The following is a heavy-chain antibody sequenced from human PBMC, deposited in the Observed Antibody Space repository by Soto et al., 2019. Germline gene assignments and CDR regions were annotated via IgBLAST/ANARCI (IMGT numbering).Heavy chain of an antibody. J-gene: IGHJ6*02. CDR2: INHSGST. Sequence: PSDTLSLTCAVYGGSFSGYDWSWIRQPPGKGLEWIGEINHSGSTNYNPSLKSRVTISVDTSKNQFSLKLSTVSAAGTAVYYCASRTTRHYYYYYGMDVWGQGTTVTVSS. CDR1: GGSFSGYD. V-gene: IGHV4-34*01. D-gene: IGHD1-1*01. CDR3: ASRTTRHYYYYYGMDV.